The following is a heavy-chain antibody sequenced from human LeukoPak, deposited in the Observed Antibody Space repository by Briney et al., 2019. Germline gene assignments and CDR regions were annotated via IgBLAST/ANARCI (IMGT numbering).Heavy chain of an antibody. CDR3: ARDKQGNSYAFDI. CDR1: GGSISSGGYY. Sequence: SETLSLTCTVSGGSISSGGYYWSWIRQHPGKGLEWIGYIYSSGSTYYNPSLKSRVTISAATPKSQFSLKLSSVTAADTAVYYCARDKQGNSYAFDIWGQGTMVTVSS. CDR2: IYSSGST. J-gene: IGHJ3*02. V-gene: IGHV4-31*03. D-gene: IGHD6-13*01.